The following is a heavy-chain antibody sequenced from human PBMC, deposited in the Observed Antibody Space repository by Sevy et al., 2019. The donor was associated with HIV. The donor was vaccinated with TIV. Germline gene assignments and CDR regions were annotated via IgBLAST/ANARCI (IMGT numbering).Heavy chain of an antibody. CDR2: IYYSGST. CDR1: GGSISSGDYY. CDR3: ARDPLAINCSGGSCYDWFDP. D-gene: IGHD2-15*01. J-gene: IGHJ5*02. V-gene: IGHV4-30-4*01. Sequence: SETLSLTCTVSGGSISSGDYYWSWIRQPPGKGLEWIGYIYYSGSTYYNPSLKSRVTISVDTSKNQFSLKLSSVTAAETAVYYCARDPLAINCSGGSCYDWFDPWGQGTLVTVSS.